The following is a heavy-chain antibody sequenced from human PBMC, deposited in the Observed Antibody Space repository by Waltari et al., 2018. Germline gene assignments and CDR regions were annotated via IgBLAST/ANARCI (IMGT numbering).Heavy chain of an antibody. CDR1: GYTLTELS. J-gene: IGHJ3*02. CDR3: ATVLIAAAGTGDAFDI. CDR2: FVPEDGET. Sequence: QVQLVQSGAEVKKPGASVKVSCKVSGYTLTELSMHWVRQAPGTGLEWMGGFVPEDGETIYAQKFQGRVTMTEDTSTDTAYMELSSLRSEDTAVYYCATVLIAAAGTGDAFDIWGQGTMVTVSS. V-gene: IGHV1-24*01. D-gene: IGHD6-13*01.